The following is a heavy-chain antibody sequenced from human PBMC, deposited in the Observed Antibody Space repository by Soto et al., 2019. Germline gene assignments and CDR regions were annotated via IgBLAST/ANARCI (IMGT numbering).Heavy chain of an antibody. J-gene: IGHJ4*02. CDR1: GFTFSSYS. V-gene: IGHV3-48*01. CDR3: ARDARDSTPPPTDY. Sequence: PGGSLRLSCAASGFTFSSYSMNWVRQAPGKGLEWVSYISSSSSTIYYADSVKGRFTISRDNAKNSLYLQMNSLRAEDTAVYYCARDARDSTPPPTDYWGQGTLVTVSS. CDR2: ISSSSSTI.